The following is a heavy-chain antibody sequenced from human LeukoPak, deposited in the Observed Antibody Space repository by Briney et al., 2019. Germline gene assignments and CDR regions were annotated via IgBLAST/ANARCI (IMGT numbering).Heavy chain of an antibody. CDR3: ARERVRTRQLWPLDF. V-gene: IGHV1-69*04. Sequence: SVKVSCKASGGTFSSYAISWVRQAPGQGLEWMGRIIPILGIANYAQKFRGRVTITADKSTSTAYMELSSLRSEDTAVYYCARERVRTRQLWPLDFWGQGTLVTVSS. CDR2: IIPILGIA. CDR1: GGTFSSYA. D-gene: IGHD5-18*01. J-gene: IGHJ4*02.